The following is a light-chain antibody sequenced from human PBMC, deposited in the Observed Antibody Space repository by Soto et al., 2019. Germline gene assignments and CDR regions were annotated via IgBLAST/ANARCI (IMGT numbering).Light chain of an antibody. V-gene: IGKV1-9*01. J-gene: IGKJ4*01. Sequence: IQLTQSPSSLSASVGDRVTITCRASQGINSFLAWYQQKPGKAPKLLIYAASTLQSGVPSRFSGSGSGTDGTLNSGSLEPVDLAAYYCQQLERYSSPFGGGTKVEIK. CDR3: QQLERYSSP. CDR2: AAS. CDR1: QGINSF.